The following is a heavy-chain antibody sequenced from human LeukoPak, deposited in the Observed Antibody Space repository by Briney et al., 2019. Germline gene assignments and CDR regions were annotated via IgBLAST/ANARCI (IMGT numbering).Heavy chain of an antibody. CDR3: VRVGVVPAAQGAFDV. J-gene: IGHJ3*01. D-gene: IGHD2-2*01. Sequence: GGSLRLSCAASGFTFSSYGMHWVRQAPGKGLEWVAFIRYDGGIKYYADSVKGRFTISRDNSKNTLYLQVNNLRPEDTAVYHCVRVGVVPAAQGAFDVWGQGTMVTVSS. CDR1: GFTFSSYG. CDR2: IRYDGGIK. V-gene: IGHV3-30*02.